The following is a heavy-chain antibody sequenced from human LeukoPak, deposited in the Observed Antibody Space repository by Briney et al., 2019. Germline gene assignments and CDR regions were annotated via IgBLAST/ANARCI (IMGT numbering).Heavy chain of an antibody. CDR1: GGTFSSYA. CDR3: ATDGVTMVRGVIGY. Sequence: ASVKVSCKASGGTFSSYAISWVRQAPGQGLEWMGGFDPEDGETIYAQKFQGRVTMTEDTSTDTAYMELSSLRSEDTAVYYCATDGVTMVRGVIGYWGQGTLVTVSS. CDR2: FDPEDGET. D-gene: IGHD3-10*01. J-gene: IGHJ4*02. V-gene: IGHV1-24*01.